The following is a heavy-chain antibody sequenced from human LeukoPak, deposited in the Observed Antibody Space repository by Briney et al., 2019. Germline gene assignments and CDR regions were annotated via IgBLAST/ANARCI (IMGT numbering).Heavy chain of an antibody. V-gene: IGHV4-4*07. Sequence: SETLSLTCTVSGGSISSYYWSWIRQPPGKGLEWIGRIYTSGSTNYNPSLKSQVTMSVDTSKNQFSLKLSSVTAADTAVYYCARDHDSSGWCFGYWGQGTLVTVSS. CDR3: ARDHDSSGWCFGY. CDR2: IYTSGST. D-gene: IGHD6-19*01. CDR1: GGSISSYY. J-gene: IGHJ4*02.